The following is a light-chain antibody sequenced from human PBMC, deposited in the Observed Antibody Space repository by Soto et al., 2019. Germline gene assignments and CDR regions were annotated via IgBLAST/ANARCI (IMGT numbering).Light chain of an antibody. CDR1: SSDVGGYNY. CDR3: SSYTSSSLGI. J-gene: IGLJ1*01. Sequence: QSALTQPSSLSGSPGQSITLSCPGNSSDVGGYNYVSWYPQHPSKAPQLMIYDFSNRPSGVSNRFSGSKSGNTASLTISGLQAEDEADYYCSSYTSSSLGIFGTGTKVTVL. V-gene: IGLV2-14*03. CDR2: DFS.